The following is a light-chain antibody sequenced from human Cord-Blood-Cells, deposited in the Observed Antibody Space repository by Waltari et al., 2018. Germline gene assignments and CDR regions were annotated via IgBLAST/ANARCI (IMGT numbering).Light chain of an antibody. V-gene: IGKV3-20*01. CDR3: QQYGSSTGLT. CDR1: QSVSSSY. CDR2: GAS. J-gene: IGKJ4*01. Sequence: EIVLTQSPGTLPLSPGERATLSCRASQSVSSSYLAWYQQKPGQAPRLLIYGASSRATGIPDRFSGSGSGTDFTLTISRLEPEDLAVYYCQQYGSSTGLTFGGGTKVEIK.